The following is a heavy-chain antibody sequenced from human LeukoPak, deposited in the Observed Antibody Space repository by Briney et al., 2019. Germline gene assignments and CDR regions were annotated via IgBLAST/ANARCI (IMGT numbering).Heavy chain of an antibody. CDR3: ASHRDPSTAWFDP. CDR2: IYYSGST. J-gene: IGHJ5*02. V-gene: IGHV4-59*01. Sequence: SETLSLTCTVSGGSISSYYWSWIRQPPGKGLEWIGYIYYSGSTNYNPSLKGRVTISVDTSKNQFSLKLSSVTAADTAVYYCASHRDPSTAWFDPWGQGTLVTVSS. D-gene: IGHD2-21*01. CDR1: GGSISSYY.